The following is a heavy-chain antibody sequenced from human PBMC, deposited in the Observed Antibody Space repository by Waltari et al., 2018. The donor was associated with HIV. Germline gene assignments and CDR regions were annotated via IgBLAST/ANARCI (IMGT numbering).Heavy chain of an antibody. CDR1: GSSISGSSS. CDR2: IHHSGRT. D-gene: IGHD3-22*01. CDR3: ARVRITLIVAGPFDM. Sequence: HVQLQESGPGLVKPSEPLSLTCVVSGSSISGSSSWGWIRQSPGKGLEWIGSIHHSGRTYHNPSLKSRVTISVDASKSQFSLKLTSATAADTAIYYCARVRITLIVAGPFDMWGQGTLVTVSS. J-gene: IGHJ3*02. V-gene: IGHV4-38-2*01.